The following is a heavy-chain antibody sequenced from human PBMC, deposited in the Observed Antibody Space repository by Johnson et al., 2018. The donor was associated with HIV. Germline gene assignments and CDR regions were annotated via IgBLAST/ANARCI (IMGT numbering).Heavy chain of an antibody. V-gene: IGHV3-66*01. CDR2: IYSGGST. D-gene: IGHD2-15*01. CDR3: ARSQVAATSEGAFDI. J-gene: IGHJ3*02. CDR1: GFTFSTYG. Sequence: VQLVESGGGLVQPGGSLRMSCVASGFTFSTYGMTWVRQAPGKGLEWVSVIYSGGSTYYADSVKGRFTISRDNSKNTLYLQMNSLRAEDTAVYYCARSQVAATSEGAFDIWGQGTMVTVSS.